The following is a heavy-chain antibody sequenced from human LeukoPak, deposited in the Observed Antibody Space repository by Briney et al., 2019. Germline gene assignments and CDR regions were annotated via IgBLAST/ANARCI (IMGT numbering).Heavy chain of an antibody. CDR1: GFTFSRHG. CDR2: ISGPGGAT. J-gene: IGHJ3*02. V-gene: IGHV3-23*01. CDR3: AKEEYSSVRGAFDI. Sequence: GGSLRLSCAPSGFTFSRHGMSWVRQAPGKGLEWVSTISGPGGATFYADSVKGRFTISRDNSKNTLYLQMNSLRVEDTAVYYCAKEEYSSVRGAFDIWGQGTMVTVSS. D-gene: IGHD6-19*01.